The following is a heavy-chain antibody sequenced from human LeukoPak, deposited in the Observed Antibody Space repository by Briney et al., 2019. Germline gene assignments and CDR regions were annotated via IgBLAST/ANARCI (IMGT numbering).Heavy chain of an antibody. CDR3: ASGPGDCSSTSCYNGAYYYYGMDV. D-gene: IGHD2-2*02. CDR1: GFTVGSNY. V-gene: IGHV3-53*04. J-gene: IGHJ6*02. CDR2: IYSGGST. Sequence: GGSLRLSCAASGFTVGSNYMSWVRQAPGKGLEWVSVIYSGGSTYYADSVKGRFTISRHNSKNTLYLQMNSLRAEDTAVYYCASGPGDCSSTSCYNGAYYYYGMDVWGQGTTVTVSS.